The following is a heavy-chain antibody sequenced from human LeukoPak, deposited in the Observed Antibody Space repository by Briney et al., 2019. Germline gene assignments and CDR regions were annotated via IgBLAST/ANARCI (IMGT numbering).Heavy chain of an antibody. Sequence: SQTLSLTCAISGDSVSSNSAAWTWIRQSPSRGLEWLGRTYYRSKWYNDYEVSVQSRITINPDTSKNQFSLQLNSVTPEDTAVYYCARGRVTTIANYYYYYIDVWGKGSTVTVSS. CDR3: ARGRVTTIANYYYYYIDV. V-gene: IGHV6-1*01. CDR2: TYYRSKWYN. D-gene: IGHD4-17*01. J-gene: IGHJ6*03. CDR1: GDSVSSNSAA.